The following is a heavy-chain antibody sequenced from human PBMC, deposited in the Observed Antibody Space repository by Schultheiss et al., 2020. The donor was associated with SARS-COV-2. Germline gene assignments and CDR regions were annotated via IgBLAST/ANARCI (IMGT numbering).Heavy chain of an antibody. CDR3: ARSTMGGTEYFQH. J-gene: IGHJ1*01. D-gene: IGHD3-10*01. CDR1: GGSISSSSYY. Sequence: SETLSLTCTVSGGSISSSSYYWGWIRQPPGKGLEWIGSIYYSGSTYYNPSLKSRVTISVDTSKNQFSLKLSSVTAADTAVYYCARSTMGGTEYFQHWGQGTLVTVSS. V-gene: IGHV4-39*07. CDR2: IYYSGST.